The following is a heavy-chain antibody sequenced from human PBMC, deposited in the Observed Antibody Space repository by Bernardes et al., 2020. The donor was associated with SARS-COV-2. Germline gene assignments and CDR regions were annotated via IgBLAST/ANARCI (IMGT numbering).Heavy chain of an antibody. CDR1: GFSLSTNGVG. CDR3: AYTRLLEFLDQRFDP. Sequence: SGPTLVKPTQTLTLTCTFSGFSLSTNGVGVGWIRQPPGKALEWLALVYWSDDKRYSPSLKSRLTITKDTSKNQVVLTMTNMVPVDTATYFCAYTRLLEFLDQRFDPWGQGILVTVSS. CDR2: VYWSDDK. V-gene: IGHV2-5*01. D-gene: IGHD3-3*02. J-gene: IGHJ5*02.